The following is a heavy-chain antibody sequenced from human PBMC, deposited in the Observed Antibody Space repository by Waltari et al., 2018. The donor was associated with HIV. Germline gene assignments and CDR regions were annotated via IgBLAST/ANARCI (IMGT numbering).Heavy chain of an antibody. CDR2: IDSEGRTT. D-gene: IGHD1-26*01. CDR1: GFTFSYYW. Sequence: EVQLVESGGGLVQPGGSLRLSCAASGFTFSYYWMHWVRQAPGKGLVWVSRIDSEGRTTTYADSVKGRFTIARDNAKNTVYLQMHSLRAEDTAVYYCASLVGVPTFDYWGQGTLVTVSS. CDR3: ASLVGVPTFDY. V-gene: IGHV3-74*01. J-gene: IGHJ4*02.